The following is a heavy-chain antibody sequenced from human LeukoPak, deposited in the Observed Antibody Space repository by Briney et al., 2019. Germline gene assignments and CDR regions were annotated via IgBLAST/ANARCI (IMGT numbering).Heavy chain of an antibody. CDR2: ISYDGSNN. Sequence: PGGSLRLSCAASGFTFSSYGMHWVRQAPGKGLEWVAVISYDGSNNYYADSVKGRFTISRDNSKNTLYLQMNSLRAEDTAVYYCAKDRAYFDYWGQGTLVTVSS. CDR3: AKDRAYFDY. CDR1: GFTFSSYG. J-gene: IGHJ4*02. V-gene: IGHV3-30*18.